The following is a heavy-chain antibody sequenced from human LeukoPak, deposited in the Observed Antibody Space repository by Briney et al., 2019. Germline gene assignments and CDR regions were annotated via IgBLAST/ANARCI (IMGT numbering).Heavy chain of an antibody. CDR1: GFTFSSYG. V-gene: IGHV3-48*01. CDR2: ISSSSSTI. CDR3: AKDRHAPGRYCSSTSCFPFDS. J-gene: IGHJ5*01. D-gene: IGHD2-2*01. Sequence: GGSLRLSCAASGFTFSSYGMTWVRQAPGKGREWVSYISSSSSTIYYADSVKGRFTISRDNTKNTLYLKMNSLRAEDTAVYYCAKDRHAPGRYCSSTSCFPFDSWGQGTLVTVSS.